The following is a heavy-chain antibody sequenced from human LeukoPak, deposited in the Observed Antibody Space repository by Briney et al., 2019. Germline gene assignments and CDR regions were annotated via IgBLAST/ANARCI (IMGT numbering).Heavy chain of an antibody. CDR1: GGSISSSSYY. Sequence: SETLSLTCTVSGGSISSSSYYWGWIRQPPGKGLEWIGSIYYSGSTYYNPSLKSRVTISVDTSKNQFSLKLSSVTAADTAVYYCAPQPQQQSTGGWFDPWGQGTLVTVSS. CDR2: IYYSGST. D-gene: IGHD6-13*01. CDR3: APQPQQQSTGGWFDP. J-gene: IGHJ5*02. V-gene: IGHV4-39*01.